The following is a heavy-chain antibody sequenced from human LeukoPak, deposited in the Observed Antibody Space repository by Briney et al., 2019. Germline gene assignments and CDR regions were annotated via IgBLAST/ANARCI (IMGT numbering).Heavy chain of an antibody. J-gene: IGHJ3*02. CDR3: ARDKMITFGGVIAHDAFDI. Sequence: SETLSLTCTVSGGSISSGDYYWSWIRQPPGKGLEWIGYIYYSGSTNYNPSLKSRVTISVDTSKNQFSLKLSSVTAADTAVYYCARDKMITFGGVIAHDAFDIWGQGTMVTVSS. CDR1: GGSISSGDYY. CDR2: IYYSGST. V-gene: IGHV4-61*08. D-gene: IGHD3-16*02.